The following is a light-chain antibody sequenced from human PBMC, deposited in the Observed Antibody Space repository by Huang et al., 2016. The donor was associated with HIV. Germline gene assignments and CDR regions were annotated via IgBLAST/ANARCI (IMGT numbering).Light chain of an antibody. CDR1: QSISNR. CDR3: QQYINYPWT. Sequence: DIQMTQSPSTLSASVGDRVTITCRASQSISNRLAWYHQKQGKAPRLLINDASTLESGVPSRFSGSGSGTEFTLTISRLQPDDFATYYCQQYINYPWTFGQGTRVEIK. J-gene: IGKJ1*01. CDR2: DAS. V-gene: IGKV1-5*01.